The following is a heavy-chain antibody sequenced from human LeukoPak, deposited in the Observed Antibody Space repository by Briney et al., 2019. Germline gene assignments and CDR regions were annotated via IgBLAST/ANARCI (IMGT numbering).Heavy chain of an antibody. CDR3: AREGPGGFDN. CDR2: ISWDGGST. D-gene: IGHD3-16*01. J-gene: IGHJ4*02. CDR1: GFTFDDYT. V-gene: IGHV3-43*01. Sequence: GGSLRLSCAASGFTFDDYTMHWVRQAPGKGLEWVSLISWDGGSTYYADSVKGRFTISRDNAKNSLYLEMNSLRAEDTAVFYCAREGPGGFDNWGQGTLVTVSS.